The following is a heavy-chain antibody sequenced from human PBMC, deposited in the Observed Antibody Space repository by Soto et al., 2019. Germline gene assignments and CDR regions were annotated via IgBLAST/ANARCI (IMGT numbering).Heavy chain of an antibody. V-gene: IGHV5-51*01. D-gene: IGHD2-2*01. Sequence: PGESLKISCQTSGYTFSSNWIGWVRQMPGKGLEWMGIIYPGDSETRYSPSFQGQVTISADRSFSTAYLQWNSLQASDTAMNYCARHLVGSTRGNFDYWDKGTLVAVSS. CDR3: ARHLVGSTRGNFDY. J-gene: IGHJ4*01. CDR2: IYPGDSET. CDR1: GYTFSSNW.